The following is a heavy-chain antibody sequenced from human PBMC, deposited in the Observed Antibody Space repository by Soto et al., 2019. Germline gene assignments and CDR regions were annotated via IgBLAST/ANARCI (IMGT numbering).Heavy chain of an antibody. J-gene: IGHJ6*03. D-gene: IGHD2-2*01. CDR3: ARQVQRCSTIYYCFYYYMDV. Sequence: QLQLQESGPGLVKPSETLSLTCTVSGGSISSSGYYWGWIRQPPGKGLEWIGSIYYSGSAYYNPSLKSRVTMSVDTSRNQFSLDLNSVTAADTAIYYCARQVQRCSTIYYCFYYYMDVWGKGTTVTVSS. CDR2: IYYSGSA. CDR1: GGSISSSGYY. V-gene: IGHV4-39*01.